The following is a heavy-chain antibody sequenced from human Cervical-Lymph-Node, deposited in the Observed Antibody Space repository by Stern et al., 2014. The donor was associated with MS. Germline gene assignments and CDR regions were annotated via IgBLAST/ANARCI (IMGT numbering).Heavy chain of an antibody. V-gene: IGHV3-33*01. D-gene: IGHD5-18*01. CDR3: AREDGGYSNYFDY. CDR2: IWFDESKK. Sequence: MQLVESGGGVVQPGRSLGLSCAASGFTFSNYVMHLVRQAPGKGLEWVALIWFDESKKYYADSVKGRFTISRDNSKNTLYLQMTSLRVEDTAIYYCAREDGGYSNYFDYWGQGTLVTVSS. CDR1: GFTFSNYV. J-gene: IGHJ4*02.